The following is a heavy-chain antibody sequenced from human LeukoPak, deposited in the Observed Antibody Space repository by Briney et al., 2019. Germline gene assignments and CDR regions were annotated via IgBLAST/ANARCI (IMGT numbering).Heavy chain of an antibody. J-gene: IGHJ4*02. CDR2: INPNSGGT. CDR1: GYTFTSYG. CDR3: ARDLGVVPAGDY. V-gene: IGHV1-2*02. D-gene: IGHD2-2*01. Sequence: GASVKVSCKASGYTFTSYGISWVRQAPGQGLEWMGWINPNSGGTNYAQKFQGRVTMTRDTSTSTAYMELSRLRSDDTAVYYCARDLGVVPAGDYWGQGTLVTVSS.